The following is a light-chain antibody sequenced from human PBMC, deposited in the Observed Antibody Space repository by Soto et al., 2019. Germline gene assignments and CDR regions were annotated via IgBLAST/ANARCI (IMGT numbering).Light chain of an antibody. CDR1: QSVSSY. CDR3: QQYGTSPPRYT. Sequence: EIVLTQSPATLSLSPGERATLSCRASQSVSSYLAWYQHKPGQAPRLLIYGASSRATGIPDRFSGSGSGTDFTLTISRLEPEDFAVYYCQQYGTSPPRYTFGQGTKLEIK. J-gene: IGKJ2*01. CDR2: GAS. V-gene: IGKV3-20*01.